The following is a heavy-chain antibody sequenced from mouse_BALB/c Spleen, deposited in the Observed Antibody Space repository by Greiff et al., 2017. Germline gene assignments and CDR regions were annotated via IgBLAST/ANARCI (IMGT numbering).Heavy chain of an antibody. D-gene: IGHD2-4*01. CDR1: GFAFSSYD. V-gene: IGHV5-12-1*01. Sequence: EVKLQESGGGLVKPGGSLKLSCAASGFAFSSYDMSWVRQTPEKRLEWVAYISSGGGSTYYPDTVKGRFTISRDNAKNTLYLQMSSLKSEDTAMYYCARRPSTMITAMDYWGQGTSVTVSS. J-gene: IGHJ4*01. CDR2: ISSGGGST. CDR3: ARRPSTMITAMDY.